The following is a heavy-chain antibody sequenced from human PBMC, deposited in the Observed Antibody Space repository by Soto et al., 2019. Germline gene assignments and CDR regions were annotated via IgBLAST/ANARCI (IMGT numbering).Heavy chain of an antibody. Sequence: PGGSLRLSCAASGFTFDDYGMSWVRQAPGKGLEWVSGINWNGGSTGYADSVKGRFTISRDNAKNSLYLQMNSLKTEDTAVYYFPTRGIVVVPAAMYVDYWGQGTLVTVPS. CDR2: INWNGGST. J-gene: IGHJ4*02. CDR1: GFTFDDYG. V-gene: IGHV3-20*04. CDR3: PTRGIVVVPAAMYVDY. D-gene: IGHD2-2*01.